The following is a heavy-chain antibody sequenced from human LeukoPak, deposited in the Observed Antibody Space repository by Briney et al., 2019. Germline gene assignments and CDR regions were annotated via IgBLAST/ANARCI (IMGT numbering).Heavy chain of an antibody. D-gene: IGHD6-13*01. CDR2: ISSSSSYI. CDR1: GFTFSSYS. Sequence: GGSLRLSCAASGFTFSSYSMNWVRQAPGKGLEWVSSISSSSSYIYYADSVKGRFTISRDNAKNSLYLQMNSLRAEDTAMYYCAREGASIAAAGPNWFDPWGQGTLVTVSS. CDR3: AREGASIAAAGPNWFDP. J-gene: IGHJ5*02. V-gene: IGHV3-21*01.